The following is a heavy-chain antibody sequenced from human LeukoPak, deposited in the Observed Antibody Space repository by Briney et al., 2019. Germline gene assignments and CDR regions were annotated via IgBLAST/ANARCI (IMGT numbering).Heavy chain of an antibody. CDR3: ARYGSGQDAFDI. Sequence: SETLSLTCTVSGGSISGDYWSWIRQPPGKGLEWIGWIGYISYSESTNYNPSLKSRVTLSVDTSKNQFSLKLSSVTAADTAVYYCARYGSGQDAFDIWGQGTMVTVSS. J-gene: IGHJ3*02. V-gene: IGHV4-59*01. CDR2: ISYSEST. D-gene: IGHD3-10*01. CDR1: GGSISGDY.